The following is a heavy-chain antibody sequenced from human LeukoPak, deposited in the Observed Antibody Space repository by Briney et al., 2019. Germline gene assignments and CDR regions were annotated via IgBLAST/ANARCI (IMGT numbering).Heavy chain of an antibody. CDR3: ARETGDSSSWSDGFDI. CDR1: GFTFSDYY. Sequence: TGGSLRLSCAASGFTFSDYYMSWLRQAPGKGLEWVSYITNSGATIYYADSVKGRFTISRDNAQNSLYLQMNSLRAEDTAVYYCARETGDSSSWSDGFDIWGQGTMVTVSS. D-gene: IGHD6-13*01. V-gene: IGHV3-11*01. J-gene: IGHJ3*02. CDR2: ITNSGATI.